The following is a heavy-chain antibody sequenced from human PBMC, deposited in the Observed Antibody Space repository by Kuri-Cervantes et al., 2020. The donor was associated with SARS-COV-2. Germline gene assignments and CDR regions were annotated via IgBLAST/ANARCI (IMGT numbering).Heavy chain of an antibody. CDR3: ARDGSRYSTSSLNYYYYMDV. J-gene: IGHJ6*03. V-gene: IGHV3-21*01. CDR1: GFTFSSYS. D-gene: IGHD6-6*01. CDR2: ISSSSNYI. Sequence: LSLTCAASGFTFSSYSMNWVRQAPGKGLEWVSFISSSSNYIYYADSLKGRFTISRDNAKNSLYLQMNSPRAEDTAVYYCARDGSRYSTSSLNYYYYMDVWGKGTTVTVSS.